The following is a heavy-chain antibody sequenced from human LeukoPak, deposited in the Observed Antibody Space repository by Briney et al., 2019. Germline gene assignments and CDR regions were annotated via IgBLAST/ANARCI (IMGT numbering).Heavy chain of an antibody. D-gene: IGHD6-13*01. CDR2: INSDGSST. Sequence: RGGALRVSCAASGFTFSSYWMHWGGQAPGKGGGGVGRINSDGSSTSYADSVKGRFTISRHNAKNTLYLQMNSLRAEDTAVYYCARDLEYSSSWYQVWFDPWGQGTLVTVSS. V-gene: IGHV3-74*01. CDR3: ARDLEYSSSWYQVWFDP. CDR1: GFTFSSYW. J-gene: IGHJ5*02.